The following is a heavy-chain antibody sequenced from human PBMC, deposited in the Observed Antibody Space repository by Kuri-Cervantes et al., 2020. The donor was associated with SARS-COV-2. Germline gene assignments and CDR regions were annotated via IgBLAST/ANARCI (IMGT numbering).Heavy chain of an antibody. J-gene: IGHJ3*02. V-gene: IGHV3-64D*08. D-gene: IGHD3-16*02. CDR1: GFTFSSYD. CDR2: ISSNGGST. CDR3: ATKRPSSWESYYDYIWGSYRSNPLNDAFDT. Sequence: GGSLRLSCAASGFTFSSYDMHWVRQATGKGLEYVSAISSNGGSTYYADSVKGRFTISRDNSKNTLYLQMSSLRAEDTAVYYCATKRPSSWESYYDYIWGSYRSNPLNDAFDTWGQGTMVTVSS.